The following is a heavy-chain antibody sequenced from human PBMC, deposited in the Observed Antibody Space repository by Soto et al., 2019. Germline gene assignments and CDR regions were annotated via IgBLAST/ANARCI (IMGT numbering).Heavy chain of an antibody. CDR1: GGSISSGGYH. Sequence: LSLTCTVSGGSISSGGYHWGWIRQHPGKGLEWITYIYHSGNAYYNPPLKSRVNVSIDTSMNQFSLRLISVTAADTAVYYCARRQRGTYYFDYWGRGTLVTVSS. D-gene: IGHD1-1*01. V-gene: IGHV4-31*03. J-gene: IGHJ4*02. CDR3: ARRQRGTYYFDY. CDR2: IYHSGNA.